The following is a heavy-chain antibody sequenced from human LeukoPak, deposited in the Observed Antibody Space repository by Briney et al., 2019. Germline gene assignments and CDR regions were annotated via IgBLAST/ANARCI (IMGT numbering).Heavy chain of an antibody. J-gene: IGHJ6*03. CDR2: IYYSVTT. CDR1: GGSISSSDYY. CDR3: ARGRVSSSTWYSTYYYYFYMDV. D-gene: IGHD1-1*01. V-gene: IGHV4-39*07. Sequence: SETLSLTCTVSGGSISSSDYYWGWIRQPPGKGLEWIGSIYYSVTTYYNPSLKSRVTISVDTSKNQFSPKLNSVTAADTAVYYCARGRVSSSTWYSTYYYYFYMDVWGKGTTVTVSS.